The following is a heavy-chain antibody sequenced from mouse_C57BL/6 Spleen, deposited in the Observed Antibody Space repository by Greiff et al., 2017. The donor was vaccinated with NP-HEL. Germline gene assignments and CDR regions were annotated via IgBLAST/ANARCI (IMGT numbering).Heavy chain of an antibody. J-gene: IGHJ2*01. CDR3: ARADYYGSSLDY. V-gene: IGHV7-1*01. CDR2: SRNKANDYTT. Sequence: EVQGVESGGGLVQSGRSLRLSCATSGFTFSDFYMEWVRQAPGKGLEWIAASRNKANDYTTEYSASVKGRFIVSRDTSQSILYLQMNALRAEDTAIYYCARADYYGSSLDYWGQGTTLTVSS. D-gene: IGHD1-1*01. CDR1: GFTFSDFY.